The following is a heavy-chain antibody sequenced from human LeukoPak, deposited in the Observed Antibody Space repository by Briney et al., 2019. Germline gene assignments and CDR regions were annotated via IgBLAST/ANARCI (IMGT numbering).Heavy chain of an antibody. D-gene: IGHD4-17*01. J-gene: IGHJ4*02. CDR3: ARPSLYGDYFDY. CDR2: IIPIFGTA. CDR1: GGTFSSYA. V-gene: IGHV1-69*05. Sequence: SVKVSXKASGGTFSSYAISWVRQAPGQGLEWMGRIIPIFGTANYAQKFQGRVTITTDESTSTAYMELSSLRSEDTAVYYCARPSLYGDYFDYWGRGTLVTVSS.